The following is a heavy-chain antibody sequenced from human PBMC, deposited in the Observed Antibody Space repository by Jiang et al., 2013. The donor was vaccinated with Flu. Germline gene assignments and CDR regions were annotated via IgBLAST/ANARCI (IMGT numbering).Heavy chain of an antibody. CDR3: ARSLNYYDRRGYFDY. J-gene: IGHJ4*02. CDR2: IIPIFGTA. CDR1: FSSYA. D-gene: IGHD3-22*01. V-gene: IGHV1-69*06. Sequence: FSSYAISWVRQAPGQGLEWMGGIIPIFGTANYAQKFQGRVTITADKSTSTAYMELSSLRSEDTAVYYCARSLNYYDRRGYFDYWGQGTLVTVSS.